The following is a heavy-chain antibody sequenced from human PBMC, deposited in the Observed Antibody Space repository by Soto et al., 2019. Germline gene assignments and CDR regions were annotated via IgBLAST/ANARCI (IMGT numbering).Heavy chain of an antibody. CDR2: IIPIFGTA. CDR1: GGTLSSYA. CDR3: ARDPVSSSSPPLGDY. Sequence: EASVKVSCKASGGTLSSYAMSWVRQAPGQGLEWMGGIIPIFGTANYAQKFQGRVTITADESTSTAYMELSSLRSEDTAVYYCARDPVSSSSPPLGDYWGQGTLVTVSS. J-gene: IGHJ4*02. D-gene: IGHD6-13*01. V-gene: IGHV1-69*13.